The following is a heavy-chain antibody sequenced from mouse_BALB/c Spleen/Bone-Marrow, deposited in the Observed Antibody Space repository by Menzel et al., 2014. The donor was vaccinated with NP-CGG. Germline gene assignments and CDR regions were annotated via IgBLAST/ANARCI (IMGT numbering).Heavy chain of an antibody. Sequence: VKLQESGAELVKPGASVKLSCKASGYTFTRYYMYWVKQRPRQGLEWIGGINPYNGGTHFNEKFKSKATLTVDKSSSTAYMQLNSLTSEDSAVYYCSLLGDYWGQGTTLTVSS. CDR2: INPYNGGT. D-gene: IGHD1-1*01. V-gene: IGHV1-53*01. CDR3: SLLGDY. CDR1: GYTFTRYY. J-gene: IGHJ2*01.